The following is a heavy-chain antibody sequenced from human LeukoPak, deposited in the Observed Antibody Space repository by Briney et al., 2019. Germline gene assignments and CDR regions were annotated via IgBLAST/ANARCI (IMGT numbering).Heavy chain of an antibody. CDR2: ISYDGSNK. CDR3: ARDLGIHYYYGMDV. V-gene: IGHV3-30*04. J-gene: IGHJ6*02. CDR1: GFTFSSYA. D-gene: IGHD7-27*01. Sequence: GGSLRLSCAASGFTFSSYAMHWVRQAPGKGLEWVAVISYDGSNKYYADSVKGRFTISRDNSKNTLYLQMNSMRAEDTAVYYCARDLGIHYYYGMDVWGQGTTVTVSS.